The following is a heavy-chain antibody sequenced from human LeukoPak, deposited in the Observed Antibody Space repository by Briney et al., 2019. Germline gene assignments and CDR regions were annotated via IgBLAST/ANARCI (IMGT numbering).Heavy chain of an antibody. V-gene: IGHV1-2*02. Sequence: ASXXVSCKASGYTFTGYYMHWVRQAPGQGLEGMGWINPNSGGTNYAQKFQGRVTMNRDTSISTAYMELSRLRSDDTAVYYCARDHCSGGSCYWFDYWGQGTLVTVSS. CDR1: GYTFTGYY. CDR3: ARDHCSGGSCYWFDY. D-gene: IGHD2-15*01. J-gene: IGHJ4*02. CDR2: INPNSGGT.